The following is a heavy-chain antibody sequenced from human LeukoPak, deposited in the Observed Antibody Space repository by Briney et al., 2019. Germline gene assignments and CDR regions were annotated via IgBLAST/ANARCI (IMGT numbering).Heavy chain of an antibody. D-gene: IGHD2-2*01. J-gene: IGHJ3*02. CDR1: GGSISSYY. CDR3: ARPVDCSSTSCSPADAFDI. V-gene: IGHV4-59*08. CDR2: IYYSGST. Sequence: PSETLSLTCTVSGGSISSYYWSWIRQPPGKGLEWIGYIYYSGSTYYNPSLKSRVTISVDTSKNQFSLKLSSVTAADTAVYYCARPVDCSSTSCSPADAFDIWGQGTMVTVSS.